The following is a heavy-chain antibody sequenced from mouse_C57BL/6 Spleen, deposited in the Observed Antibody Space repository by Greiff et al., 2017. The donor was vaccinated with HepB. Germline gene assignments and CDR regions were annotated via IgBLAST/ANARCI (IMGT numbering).Heavy chain of an antibody. V-gene: IGHV1-81*01. D-gene: IGHD1-1*01. CDR1: GYTFTSYG. Sequence: VKLMESGAELARPGASVKLSCKASGYTFTSYGISWVKQRTGQGLEWIGEIYPRSGNTSYNEKFKGKATLTADKSSSTAYMELRSLTSEDSAVYFCARRDTTVVAFDYWGQGTTLTVSS. J-gene: IGHJ2*01. CDR2: IYPRSGNT. CDR3: ARRDTTVVAFDY.